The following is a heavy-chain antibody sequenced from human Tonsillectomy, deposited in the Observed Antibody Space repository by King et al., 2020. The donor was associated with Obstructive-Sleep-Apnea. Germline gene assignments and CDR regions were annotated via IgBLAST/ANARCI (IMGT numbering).Heavy chain of an antibody. CDR1: GYNFFTFA. CDR2: ISTFNGKT. J-gene: IGHJ4*02. CDR3: ARGGGSIYGDYVESEFDF. V-gene: IGHV1-18*04. D-gene: IGHD4-17*01. Sequence: LVQSGPEVKKPGASVKVSCTSSGYNFFTFAITWVRQAPGQGLEWMGWISTFNGKTNYAQNVQDRVTMTTDTSTNTAYMELRSLRSDDTAVYYCARGGGSIYGDYVESEFDFWGQGTPVTVSS.